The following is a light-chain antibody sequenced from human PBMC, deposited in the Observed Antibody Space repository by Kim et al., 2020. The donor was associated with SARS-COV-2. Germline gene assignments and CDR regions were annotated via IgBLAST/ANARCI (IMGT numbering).Light chain of an antibody. J-gene: IGLJ3*02. Sequence: ALGQTATITCEANNIRRENVNWYQQKPGQAPVLVIYGDSNRPSGIPDRFSGSNSGNTATLTITRAQAGDEADYYCQLWDSSTAHRVFGGGTQLTVL. CDR3: QLWDSSTAHRV. V-gene: IGLV3-9*01. CDR2: GDS. CDR1: NIRREN.